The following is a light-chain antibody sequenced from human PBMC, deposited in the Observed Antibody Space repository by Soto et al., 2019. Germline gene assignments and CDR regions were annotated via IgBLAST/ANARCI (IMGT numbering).Light chain of an antibody. CDR2: DVS. J-gene: IGKJ1*01. Sequence: DIQMTQSPSTLSVSVGDRVTITCRASQSISKWLAWYQQKPGKAPNLLIYDVSTLESGVPSRFSGSGSGTEFTLTISSLQPDDFAXYFCQQYNSYSRGTFGQGTKVEIK. V-gene: IGKV1-5*01. CDR3: QQYNSYSRGT. CDR1: QSISKW.